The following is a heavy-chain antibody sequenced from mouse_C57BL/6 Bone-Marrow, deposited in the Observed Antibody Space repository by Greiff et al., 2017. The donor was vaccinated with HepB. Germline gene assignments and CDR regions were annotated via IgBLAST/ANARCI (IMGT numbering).Heavy chain of an antibody. Sequence: VQLKESGPGLVAPSQSLSITCTVSGFSLTSYAISWVRQPPGKGLEWLEVIWTGGGTNYNSALKSRLSISKDNSKSQVFLKMNSLQTDDTARYYCAGRSSSAMDYWGQGTSVTVSS. CDR3: AGRSSSAMDY. D-gene: IGHD1-1*01. J-gene: IGHJ4*01. CDR1: GFSLTSYA. CDR2: IWTGGGT. V-gene: IGHV2-9-1*01.